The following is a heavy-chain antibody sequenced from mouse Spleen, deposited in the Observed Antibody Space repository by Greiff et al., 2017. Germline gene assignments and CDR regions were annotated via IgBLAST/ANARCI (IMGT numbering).Heavy chain of an antibody. V-gene: IGHV5-6*02. J-gene: IGHJ2*01. D-gene: IGHD1-2*01. CDR2: ISSGGSYT. CDR3: ARHEDSSLRGDY. Sequence: EVKLVESGGDLVKPGGSLKLSCAASGFTFSSYGMSWVRHTPDKRLEWVATISSGGSYTYYPDSVKGRFTISRDNAKNTLYLQMSSLKSEDTAMYYCARHEDSSLRGDYWGQGTTLIVSS. CDR1: GFTFSSYG.